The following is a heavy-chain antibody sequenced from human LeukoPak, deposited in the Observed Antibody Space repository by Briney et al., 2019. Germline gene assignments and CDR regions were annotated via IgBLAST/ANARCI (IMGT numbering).Heavy chain of an antibody. CDR2: IKQDGSEK. Sequence: PGGSLRLSCAASGFTFSSYWMSWVRQAPGKGLEWVANIKQDGSEKYYVDSVKGRFTISRDNAKNSLCLQMNSLRAEDTAVYYCARDRGLRYFDWLLELYGMDVWGQGTTVTVSS. D-gene: IGHD3-9*01. V-gene: IGHV3-7*01. CDR3: ARDRGLRYFDWLLELYGMDV. CDR1: GFTFSSYW. J-gene: IGHJ6*02.